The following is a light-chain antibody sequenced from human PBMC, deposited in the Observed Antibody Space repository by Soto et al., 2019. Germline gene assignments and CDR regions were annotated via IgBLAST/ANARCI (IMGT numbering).Light chain of an antibody. J-gene: IGKJ2*01. CDR3: QQYGASPPYT. V-gene: IGKV3-11*01. CDR2: GAS. Sequence: EIVLTQSASTLSLSPGESHTLSCRSSQSVSTSLAWYQQKPGQAPRLLIYGASNRATGIPARFSGSGSGTDFTLTISRLEPEDSAVYYCQQYGASPPYTFGQGTKVDIK. CDR1: QSVSTS.